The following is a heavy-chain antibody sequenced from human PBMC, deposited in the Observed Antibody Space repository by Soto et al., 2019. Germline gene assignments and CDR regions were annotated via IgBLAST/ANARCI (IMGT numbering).Heavy chain of an antibody. J-gene: IGHJ4*02. CDR2: IYTEGSGA. CDR3: ARGAQNYYYFDY. Sequence: EVQLVESGGGLVQPGGSLRLSCEAYGFTFSSHWRHWVRQAPGKGLVWVSRIYTEGSGADYADSVKGRLTISRDNAKNTVYLQVNSLGAEDTAVYFCARGAQNYYYFDYWGQGTLVTVSS. CDR1: GFTFSSHW. V-gene: IGHV3-74*01. D-gene: IGHD3-10*01.